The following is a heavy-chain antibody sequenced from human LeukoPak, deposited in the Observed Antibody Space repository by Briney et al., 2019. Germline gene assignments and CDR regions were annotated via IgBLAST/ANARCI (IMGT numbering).Heavy chain of an antibody. D-gene: IGHD6-13*01. CDR1: GFIFSSYA. Sequence: GGSLRLSCAASGFIFSSYAMNWVRQAPGKGLEWVSAISGSGGSTYYADSVKGRFTISRDNSKNTLYLQMNSLRAEDTAVYYCAKSKGIAAVALDYWGQGTLVTVSS. CDR2: ISGSGGST. J-gene: IGHJ4*02. V-gene: IGHV3-23*01. CDR3: AKSKGIAAVALDY.